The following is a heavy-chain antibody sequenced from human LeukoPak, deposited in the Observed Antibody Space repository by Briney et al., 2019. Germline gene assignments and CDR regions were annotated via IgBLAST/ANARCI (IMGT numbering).Heavy chain of an antibody. CDR2: TNPNSGNT. CDR1: GHTFTNYD. CDR3: ARGPARSIAVRGWFDP. D-gene: IGHD6-6*01. V-gene: IGHV1-8*01. J-gene: IGHJ5*02. Sequence: ASVKVSCKASGHTFTNYDINWVRQATGQGLEWMGWTNPNSGNTGYAQKFQGRVTMTRNTSISTAYMELSSLRSEDTAVYYCARGPARSIAVRGWFDPWGQGTLVTVSS.